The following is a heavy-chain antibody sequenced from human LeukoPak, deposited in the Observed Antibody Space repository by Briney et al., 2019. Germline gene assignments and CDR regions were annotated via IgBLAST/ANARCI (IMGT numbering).Heavy chain of an antibody. CDR2: ISYDGNNK. D-gene: IGHD5-18*01. CDR3: ARDEYSYGYFFDY. J-gene: IGHJ4*02. V-gene: IGHV3-30-3*01. CDR1: GFTFSSYA. Sequence: PGGSLRLSCAASGFTFSSYAIHWVRQAPGKGLEWVAIISYDGNNKYYADSVRGRFTISRDNSKNTLYLQMNSLKTEDTAVYYCARDEYSYGYFFDYWGQGTLVTVSS.